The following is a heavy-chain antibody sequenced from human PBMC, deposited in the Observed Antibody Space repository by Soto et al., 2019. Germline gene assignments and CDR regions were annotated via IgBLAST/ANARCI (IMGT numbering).Heavy chain of an antibody. CDR1: GFTFSSYA. CDR3: ARDGDTTSDLVY. CDR2: ISYDGSNK. J-gene: IGHJ4*02. Sequence: QVQLVESGGGVVQPGRSLRLSCAASGFTFSSYAMHWVRQAPGKGLEWVAVISYDGSNKYYADSVKGRFTISRDNSKNTLYLQMNSLRAEDTAVYYCARDGDTTSDLVYWGQGTLVTVSS. D-gene: IGHD5-18*01. V-gene: IGHV3-30-3*01.